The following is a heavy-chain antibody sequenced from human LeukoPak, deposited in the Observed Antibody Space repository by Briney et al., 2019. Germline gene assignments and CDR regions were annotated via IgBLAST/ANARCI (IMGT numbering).Heavy chain of an antibody. V-gene: IGHV4-59*01. CDR2: IYYSGST. CDR3: ARESYTVVAADYYYYMDV. D-gene: IGHD2-15*01. Sequence: PSETLSLTCTVSGGSISSYYWSWIRQPPGKGLEWIGYIYYSGSTNYNPSLKSRVTISVDTSKNQFSLKLSSVTAADTAVYYCARESYTVVAADYYYYMDVWGKGTTVTVSS. J-gene: IGHJ6*03. CDR1: GGSISSYY.